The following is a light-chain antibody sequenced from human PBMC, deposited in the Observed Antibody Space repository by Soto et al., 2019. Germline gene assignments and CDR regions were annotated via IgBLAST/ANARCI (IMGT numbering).Light chain of an antibody. CDR1: SSDVGGYDY. CDR2: EVT. Sequence: QSVLTQPPSASGSPGQSVTISGTGTSSDVGGYDYVSCYQQHPGKAPKLMIYEVTIRPSGVSDRFSGSKSGNTASLTVSGLQAEDEADYYCSSYTGGNPSYVFGTGTKVTVL. CDR3: SSYTGGNPSYV. V-gene: IGLV2-8*01. J-gene: IGLJ1*01.